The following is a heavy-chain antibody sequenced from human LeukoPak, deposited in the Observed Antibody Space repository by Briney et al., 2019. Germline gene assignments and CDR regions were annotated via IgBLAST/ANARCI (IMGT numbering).Heavy chain of an antibody. Sequence: SETLSLTCTVSGGSISSSSYYWGWIRQPPGKGLEWIGSIYYSGSTYYNPSLESRVTVSVDTSKNQFSLKLSSVTAADTAVYYCATGKGGHFDYWGQGTLVTVSS. V-gene: IGHV4-39*01. CDR2: IYYSGST. D-gene: IGHD4-23*01. CDR3: ATGKGGHFDY. J-gene: IGHJ4*02. CDR1: GGSISSSSYY.